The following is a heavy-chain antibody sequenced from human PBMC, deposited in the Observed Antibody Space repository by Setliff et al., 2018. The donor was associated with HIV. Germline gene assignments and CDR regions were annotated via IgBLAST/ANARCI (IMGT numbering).Heavy chain of an antibody. CDR3: AREIGDYYDSSGYYPPTDYYYGMDV. V-gene: IGHV1-18*01. J-gene: IGHJ6*02. CDR1: GFTFTSYD. D-gene: IGHD3-22*01. CDR2: ISAYNGNT. Sequence: GASVEVPCQASGFTFTSYDIRWVRQAPGQGLEWMGWISAYNGNTNYAQKLQGRVTMTTDTSTSTAYMELRSLRSDDTAVYYCAREIGDYYDSSGYYPPTDYYYGMDVWGQGTTVTVSS.